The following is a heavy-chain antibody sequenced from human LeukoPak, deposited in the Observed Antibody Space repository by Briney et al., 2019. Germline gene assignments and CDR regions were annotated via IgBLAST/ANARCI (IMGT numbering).Heavy chain of an antibody. CDR1: GFTFSSYA. CDR2: ISGSGGST. D-gene: IGHD3-22*01. V-gene: IGHV3-23*01. CDR3: AKRGDYYDSSGWSLDY. Sequence: GGSLRLSCAASGFTFSSYAMCWVRQAPGKGLEWVSAISGSGGSTYYADSVKGRFTISRDNSKNTLYLQMNSLRAEDTAVYYCAKRGDYYDSSGWSLDYWGQGTLVTVSS. J-gene: IGHJ4*02.